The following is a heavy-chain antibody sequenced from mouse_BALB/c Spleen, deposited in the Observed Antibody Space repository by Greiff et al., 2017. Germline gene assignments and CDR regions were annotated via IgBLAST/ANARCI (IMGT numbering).Heavy chain of an antibody. CDR1: GFTFSSFG. CDR2: ISSGSSTI. V-gene: IGHV5-17*02. Sequence: EVKVEESGGGLVQPGGSRKLSCAASGFTFSSFGMHWVRQAPEKGLEWVAYISSGSSTIYYADTVKGRFTISRDNPKNTLFLQMTSLRSEDTAMYYCARSPSLSYDSSPFDYWGQGTTLTVSA. J-gene: IGHJ2*01. D-gene: IGHD1-1*01. CDR3: ARSPSLSYDSSPFDY.